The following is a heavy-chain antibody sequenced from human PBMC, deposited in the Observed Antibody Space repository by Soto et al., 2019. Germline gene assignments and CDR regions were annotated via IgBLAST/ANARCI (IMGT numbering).Heavy chain of an antibody. Sequence: APEPLSLTSTVSGGSTRTIIYYWGWIRHLPGKGLEWIGSIYYSGSTYYNPSLKSRVTISVDTSKNQFSLKLSSVTAADTAVYYCARQHYDFWSGYYYYYGMDVWGQGTTVT. CDR3: ARQHYDFWSGYYYYYGMDV. D-gene: IGHD3-3*01. CDR1: GGSTRTIIYY. V-gene: IGHV4-39*01. CDR2: IYYSGST. J-gene: IGHJ6*02.